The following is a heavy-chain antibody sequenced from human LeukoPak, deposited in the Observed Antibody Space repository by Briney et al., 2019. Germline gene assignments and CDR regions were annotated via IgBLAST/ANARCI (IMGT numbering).Heavy chain of an antibody. V-gene: IGHV3-30*04. CDR2: ISYDGSNK. CDR1: GFTFSSYA. CDR3: ARWLGGVRDPADAFDI. Sequence: GGSLRLSCAASGFTFSSYAMHWVRQAPGKGLEWVAVISYDGSNKYYADSVKGRFTISRDNSKNTLYLQMNSLRAEDTAVYYCARWLGGVRDPADAFDIWGQGTMVTVSS. D-gene: IGHD2-8*01. J-gene: IGHJ3*02.